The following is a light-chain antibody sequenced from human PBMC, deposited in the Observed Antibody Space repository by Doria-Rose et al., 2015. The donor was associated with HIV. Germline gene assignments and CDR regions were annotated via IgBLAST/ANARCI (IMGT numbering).Light chain of an antibody. J-gene: IGKJ1*01. CDR1: QSFSSTY. Sequence: TQSPGTLSLSPGERAPLSCRASQSFSSTYLAWYQQKPGQAPSLLIYDGSTRATGIPDRFSASGSGTDFTLTINRPEPEDFALYYCHQCGTSWTFGQGTKVEI. CDR3: HQCGTSWT. V-gene: IGKV3-20*01. CDR2: DGS.